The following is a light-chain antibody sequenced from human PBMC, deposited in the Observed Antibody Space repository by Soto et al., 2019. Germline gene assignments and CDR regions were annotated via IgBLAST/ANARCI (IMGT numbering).Light chain of an antibody. Sequence: QSALTQPASVSRSPGQSITISCTGASSDVGTYDLVSWYQQLPGKAPKLMIYEVNQRPSGVSNRFSGSKSGNTASLTISGLQAEDEADYYCCSYAGSPFVFGTGTKLTVL. V-gene: IGLV2-23*02. CDR3: CSYAGSPFV. CDR1: SSDVGTYDL. CDR2: EVN. J-gene: IGLJ1*01.